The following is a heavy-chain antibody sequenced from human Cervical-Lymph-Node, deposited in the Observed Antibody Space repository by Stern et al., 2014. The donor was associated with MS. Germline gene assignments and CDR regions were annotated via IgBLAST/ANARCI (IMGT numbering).Heavy chain of an antibody. CDR2: IYPGNFDT. CDR1: GYSFTNSW. J-gene: IGHJ3*02. V-gene: IGHV5-51*03. D-gene: IGHD5-12*01. Sequence: EDQLVESGADVKKPGESLKISCKASGYSFTNSWIGWVRQMPGKGLEWMGIIYPGNFDTRYSPSFQGQVTISADRSISTAYLQWSSLKASDTAMYYCARLASYTGYDYDAFDIWGQGTRVTVSS. CDR3: ARLASYTGYDYDAFDI.